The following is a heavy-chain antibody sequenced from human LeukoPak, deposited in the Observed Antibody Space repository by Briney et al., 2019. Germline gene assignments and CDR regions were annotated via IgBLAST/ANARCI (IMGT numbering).Heavy chain of an antibody. CDR1: GDSISGSRYY. V-gene: IGHV4-39*02. J-gene: IGHJ3*02. CDR2: IYYSGST. D-gene: IGHD3-22*01. Sequence: SETLSLTCTVSGDSISGSRYYWAWIRQPPGKGLEWIGSIYYSGSTYYSPSLKSRVTISLDTSKNQFSLKLSSVTAADTAVYYCARADSSGYNGGDAFDIWGQGTMVTVSS. CDR3: ARADSSGYNGGDAFDI.